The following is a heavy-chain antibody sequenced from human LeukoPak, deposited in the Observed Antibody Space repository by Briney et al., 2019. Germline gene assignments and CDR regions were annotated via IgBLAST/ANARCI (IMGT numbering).Heavy chain of an antibody. J-gene: IGHJ4*02. CDR3: AKSSTGWIFDY. Sequence: PGGSLRLSCTVSGFTFSNNSMNWVRQAPGKGLEWVSSISSSGHYIYHADSVKGRFTISRDNARNSLYLQMNSLRAEDTAVYYCAKSSTGWIFDYRGQGTLVTVSS. CDR2: ISSSGHYI. CDR1: GFTFSNNS. V-gene: IGHV3-21*06. D-gene: IGHD2-2*01.